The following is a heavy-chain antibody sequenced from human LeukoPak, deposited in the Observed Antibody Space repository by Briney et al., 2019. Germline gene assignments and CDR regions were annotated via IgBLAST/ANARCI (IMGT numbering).Heavy chain of an antibody. CDR1: GYTFTAYY. Sequence: ASVKVSCKASGYTFTAYYIHWVRQAPGQGLEWMAFINPNSGDTYSAPQFQGRVTMTRDTSISTASIELSWLSSDDTAVYYCATGVATAFAYWGQGTLVTVSS. CDR2: INPNSGDT. J-gene: IGHJ4*02. CDR3: ATGVATAFAY. D-gene: IGHD5-18*01. V-gene: IGHV1-2*02.